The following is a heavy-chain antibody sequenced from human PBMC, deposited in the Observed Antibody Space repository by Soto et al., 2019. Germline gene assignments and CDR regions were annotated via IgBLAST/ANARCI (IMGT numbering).Heavy chain of an antibody. J-gene: IGHJ6*02. CDR2: ISYDGSNK. Sequence: QVQLVESGGGVVQPGRSLRLSCAASGFTFSSYGMHWVRQAPGKGLEWVAVISYDGSNKYYADSVKGRFTISRDNSKNTLYLQMNSLRAEDTAVYYCAKGPVDTAMVSGYYYYGMDVWGQGTTVTVSS. CDR1: GFTFSSYG. D-gene: IGHD5-18*01. V-gene: IGHV3-30*18. CDR3: AKGPVDTAMVSGYYYYGMDV.